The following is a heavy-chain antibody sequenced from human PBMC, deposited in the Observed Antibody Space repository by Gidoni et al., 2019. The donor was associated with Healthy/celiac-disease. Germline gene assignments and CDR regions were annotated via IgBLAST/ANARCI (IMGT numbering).Heavy chain of an antibody. D-gene: IGHD4-17*01. CDR3: ARDYGDYRAFDY. J-gene: IGHJ4*02. V-gene: IGHV4-61*02. Sequence: QVQLQESGPGLVKSSQTLSLTCTVSGGSISSGSYYWSWIRQPAGKGLEWIGRIYTSGSTNYNPSLKSRVTISVDTSKNQFSLKLSSVTAADTAVYYCARDYGDYRAFDYWGQGTLVTVSS. CDR1: GGSISSGSYY. CDR2: IYTSGST.